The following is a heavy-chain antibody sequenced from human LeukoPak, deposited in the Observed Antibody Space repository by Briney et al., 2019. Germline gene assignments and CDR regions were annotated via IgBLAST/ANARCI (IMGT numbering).Heavy chain of an antibody. CDR1: GYSISSSNW. V-gene: IGHV4-28*01. D-gene: IGHD6-19*01. CDR2: IYYSGST. Sequence: SETLSLTCAVSGYSISSSNWWGWIRQPPGKGLEWIGYIYYSGSTHYNPSLKSRVIMSVDTSKNQFSLKLSSVTAADTAVYYCARSASPYSSEYYFDYWGQGTLVTASS. CDR3: ARSASPYSSEYYFDY. J-gene: IGHJ4*02.